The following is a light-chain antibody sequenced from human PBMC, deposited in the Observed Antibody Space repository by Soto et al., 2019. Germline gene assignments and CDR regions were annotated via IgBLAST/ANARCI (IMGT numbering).Light chain of an antibody. Sequence: EMVMTQSPVTLSVSPGERATLSCRASQSVKSNLAWYQQKPGQAPRLLIYGASTRATGIPARFSGSGSGTEFTLTISSLESEDFAVYYCQQYNNWPRTFGQGTKVEIK. V-gene: IGKV3-15*01. J-gene: IGKJ1*01. CDR2: GAS. CDR3: QQYNNWPRT. CDR1: QSVKSN.